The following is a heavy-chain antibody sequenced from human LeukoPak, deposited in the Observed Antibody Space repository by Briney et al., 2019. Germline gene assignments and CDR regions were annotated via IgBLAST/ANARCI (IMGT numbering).Heavy chain of an antibody. D-gene: IGHD5-24*01. CDR2: ISYDGSNK. CDR3: AILPDLEMATINDY. CDR1: GFTFSSYA. Sequence: PGGSLRLSCAASGFTFSSYAMHWVRQAPGKGLEWVAVISYDGSNKYYADSVKGRFTISRDNSKNTLYLQMNSLRAEDTAVYYCAILPDLEMATINDYWGQGTLVTVSS. V-gene: IGHV3-30-3*01. J-gene: IGHJ4*02.